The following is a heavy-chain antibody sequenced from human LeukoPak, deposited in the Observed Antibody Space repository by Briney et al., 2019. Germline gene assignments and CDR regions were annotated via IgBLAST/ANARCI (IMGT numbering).Heavy chain of an antibody. V-gene: IGHV3-23*01. J-gene: IGHJ6*04. D-gene: IGHD5/OR15-5a*01. CDR3: AVSPKLVEV. CDR2: ISDSGGRT. CDR1: GFTFSSDG. Sequence: GALRRSCAASGFTFSSDGMSWVRQAPGKGLGWGSSISDSGGRTYYTDSVKGRLTISRDKSKNPLFLQMNTLRAEDTAVFYCAVSPKLVEVSGKGTTVTVSS.